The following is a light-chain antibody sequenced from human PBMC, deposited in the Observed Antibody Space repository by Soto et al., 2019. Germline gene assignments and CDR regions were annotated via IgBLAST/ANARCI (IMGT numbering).Light chain of an antibody. CDR1: RYNIGNNY. Sequence: QSVLTQPPSVSAAPGQKVTISCSGSRYNIGNNYVSWYQHLPGAAPKLLIYDNNQRPSGIPDRFSGSKSGTSATLGITGLQTGDEADYYCATWDSSLRAGVFGGGTKVTVL. J-gene: IGLJ2*01. CDR2: DNN. CDR3: ATWDSSLRAGV. V-gene: IGLV1-51*01.